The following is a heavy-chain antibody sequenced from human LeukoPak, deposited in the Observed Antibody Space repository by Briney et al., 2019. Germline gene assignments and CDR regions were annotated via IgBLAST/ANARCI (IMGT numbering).Heavy chain of an antibody. Sequence: SETLSLTCTVSGGSISSYYWSWIRQPPGKGLGGIGYIYYSGSTNYNPSLKSRVTISVDTSKNQFSLKLSSVTAADTAVYYCARDSGDCSSTSCYLQNWFDPWGQGTLVTVSS. CDR2: IYYSGST. CDR3: ARDSGDCSSTSCYLQNWFDP. V-gene: IGHV4-59*01. D-gene: IGHD2-2*01. CDR1: GGSISSYY. J-gene: IGHJ5*02.